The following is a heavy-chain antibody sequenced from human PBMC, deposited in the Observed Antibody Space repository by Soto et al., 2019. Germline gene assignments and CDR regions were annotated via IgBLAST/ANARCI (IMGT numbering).Heavy chain of an antibody. CDR2: IIPIFGTA. V-gene: IGHV1-69*14. Sequence: QVQLVQSGAEVKKPGSSVKVSCKASGGTFSSYAISWVRQAPGQGLEWMGGIIPIFGTANYAQKFQGRVTXTXDXXTSTSYMELSSLRSEDTAVYYCARPKQWLVPQFDSWGQGTLVTVSS. J-gene: IGHJ4*02. CDR1: GGTFSSYA. D-gene: IGHD6-19*01. CDR3: ARPKQWLVPQFDS.